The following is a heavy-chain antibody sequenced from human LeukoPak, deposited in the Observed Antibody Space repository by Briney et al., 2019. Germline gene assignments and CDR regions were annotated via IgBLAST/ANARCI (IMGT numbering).Heavy chain of an antibody. CDR2: ISAYNGNT. CDR3: ARDRNSISAAHGWFDP. J-gene: IGHJ5*02. V-gene: IGHV1-18*04. Sequence: ASVKVSCKASGYTFTGYYMHWVRQAPGQGLEWMGWISAYNGNTNYAQNLQGRVTMTTDTSTTTAYMELRSLRSDDTAVYYCARDRNSISAAHGWFDPWGQGTLVTVSS. D-gene: IGHD6-13*01. CDR1: GYTFTGYY.